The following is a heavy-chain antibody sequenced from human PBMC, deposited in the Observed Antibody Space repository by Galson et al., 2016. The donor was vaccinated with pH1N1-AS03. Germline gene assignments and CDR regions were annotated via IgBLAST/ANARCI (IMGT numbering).Heavy chain of an antibody. CDR2: IYWDDDK. J-gene: IGHJ4*02. D-gene: IGHD3-3*02. CDR3: AYHSSLFSDRGREK. V-gene: IGHV2-5*02. CDR1: GFSLSDSGAG. Sequence: PALVKPTQTLTLTCTFSGFSLSDSGAGVAWIRQPPGKAPEWLALIYWDDDKRYSSSLKNRLTITKDTAKNQVALTMTNMAPVDTATYYCAYHSSLFSDRGREKWGQGTLVTVSS.